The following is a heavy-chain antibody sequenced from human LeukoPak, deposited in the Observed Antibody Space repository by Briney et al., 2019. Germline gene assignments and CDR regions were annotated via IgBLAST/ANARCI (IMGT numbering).Heavy chain of an antibody. D-gene: IGHD3-3*01. Sequence: RASVKVSCKASGYTFTGYYMHWVRQAPGQGLEWMGWINPNSGGTNYAQKFQGRVTMTRDTSNSTAYMELSRLRSDDTAVYYCAREPRRAYYDFWSQGTLVTVSS. V-gene: IGHV1-2*02. J-gene: IGHJ4*02. CDR1: GYTFTGYY. CDR2: INPNSGGT. CDR3: AREPRRAYYDF.